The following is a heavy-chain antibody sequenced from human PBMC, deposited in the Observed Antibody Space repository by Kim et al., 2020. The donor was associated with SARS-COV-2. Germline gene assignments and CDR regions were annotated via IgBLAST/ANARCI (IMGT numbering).Heavy chain of an antibody. CDR2: INSDGSST. V-gene: IGHV3-74*01. CDR3: ARVEVRHFDWLLARWGMDV. J-gene: IGHJ6*02. D-gene: IGHD3-9*01. Sequence: GGSLRLSCAASGFTFSSYWMHWVRQAPGKGLVWVSRINSDGSSTSYADSVKGRLTISRDNAKNTLYLQMNSLRAEDTAVHYCARVEVRHFDWLLARWGMDVWGQGPTVPLSS. CDR1: GFTFSSYW.